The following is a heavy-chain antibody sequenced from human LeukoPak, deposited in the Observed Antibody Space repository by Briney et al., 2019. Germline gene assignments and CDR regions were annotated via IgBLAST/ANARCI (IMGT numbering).Heavy chain of an antibody. Sequence: SETLSLTCAVYSGSFSGYYWSWIRQPPGKGLEWIGEINHSGSTNYNPSLKSRVTISVDTSKNQFSLTLSSVTAADTAVYYCARAQFSIAAAGNRRYFQHWGQGTLVTVSS. CDR1: SGSFSGYY. CDR3: ARAQFSIAAAGNRRYFQH. CDR2: INHSGST. V-gene: IGHV4-34*01. D-gene: IGHD6-13*01. J-gene: IGHJ1*01.